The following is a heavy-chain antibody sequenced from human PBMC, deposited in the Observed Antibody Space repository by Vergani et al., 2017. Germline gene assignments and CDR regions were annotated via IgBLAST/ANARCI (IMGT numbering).Heavy chain of an antibody. D-gene: IGHD3-22*01. CDR1: GFTFSSYG. CDR3: AREGDYYDSSGYSPFDY. CDR2: IWYDGSNK. J-gene: IGHJ4*02. Sequence: VQLVESGGGVVQPGRSLRLSCAASGFTFSSYGMHWVRQAPGKGLEWVAVIWYDGSNKYYADSVKGRFTISRDNSKNTLYLRMNSLRAEDTAVYYCAREGDYYDSSGYSPFDYWGQGTLVTVSS. V-gene: IGHV3-33*01.